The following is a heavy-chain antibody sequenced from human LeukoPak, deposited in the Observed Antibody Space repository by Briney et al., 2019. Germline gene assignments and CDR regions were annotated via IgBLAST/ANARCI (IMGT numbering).Heavy chain of an antibody. D-gene: IGHD3-10*01. CDR2: ISSDSRTI. Sequence: PGGSLRLSCAASGFTFSSYSMNWVRQPPGKGLEWVSYISSDSRTIYYADFVKGRFTISRDNDKNSLYLQMKSMRDEDTAVYYCARYGSGTSYITNYFDYWGQGTLVTVSS. V-gene: IGHV3-48*02. CDR3: ARYGSGTSYITNYFDY. J-gene: IGHJ4*02. CDR1: GFTFSSYS.